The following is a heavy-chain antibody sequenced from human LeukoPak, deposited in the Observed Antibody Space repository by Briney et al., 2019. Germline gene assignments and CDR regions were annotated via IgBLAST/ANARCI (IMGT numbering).Heavy chain of an antibody. CDR2: IYYSGST. CDR3: AGSRPPLDTLDY. CDR1: GGSISSYY. J-gene: IGHJ4*02. V-gene: IGHV4-59*01. D-gene: IGHD2-15*01. Sequence: SETLSLTCTVSGGSISSYYWNWIRQPPGKGLEWIGYIYYSGSTNYNPSLKSRVTISVDTSKNQFSLKLSFVTAADTAVYYCAGSRPPLDTLDYWGQGTLVTVSS.